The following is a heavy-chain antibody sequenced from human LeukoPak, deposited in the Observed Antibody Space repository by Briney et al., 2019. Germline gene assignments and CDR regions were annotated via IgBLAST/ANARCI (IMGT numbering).Heavy chain of an antibody. J-gene: IGHJ4*02. CDR2: IYHSGST. Sequence: PSETLSLTCAVSGGSISSGGYSWSWIRQPPGKGLEWIGYIYHSGSTYYNPSLKSRVTISVDTSKNQFSLKLSSVTAADTAVYYCARDEWSAPFDYWGQGTLVTVSS. V-gene: IGHV4-30-2*05. D-gene: IGHD2-8*01. CDR1: GGSISSGGYS. CDR3: ARDEWSAPFDY.